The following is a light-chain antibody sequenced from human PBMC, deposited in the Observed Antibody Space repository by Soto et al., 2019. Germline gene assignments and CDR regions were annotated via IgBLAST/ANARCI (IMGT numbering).Light chain of an antibody. Sequence: QSALTQPPSASGSRGQSVTISCTGTSSDVGGYNYVSWYQQHPGKAPKLMIYEVTKRPSGVPDRFSGSKSDNTASLTVSGLQAEDEADYYCSSYAGSNFVVFGGGTQLTVL. CDR2: EVT. V-gene: IGLV2-8*01. J-gene: IGLJ2*01. CDR3: SSYAGSNFVV. CDR1: SSDVGGYNY.